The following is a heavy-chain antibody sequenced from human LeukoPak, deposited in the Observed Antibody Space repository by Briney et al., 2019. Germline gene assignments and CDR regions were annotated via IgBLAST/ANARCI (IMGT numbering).Heavy chain of an antibody. CDR3: VRDFNTVTTAYLQH. CDR1: GFTFSTYS. V-gene: IGHV3-21*01. CDR2: ISSSSRHR. Sequence: PGGSLRLSCVASGFTFSTYSMNWVRQAPGKGLEWVSSISSSSRHRYYADSGKGRFTTSRDDAKNSVYLQMKSLRAEETAVYYCVRDFNTVTTAYLQHWGQGTLVTVSS. D-gene: IGHD4-17*01. J-gene: IGHJ1*01.